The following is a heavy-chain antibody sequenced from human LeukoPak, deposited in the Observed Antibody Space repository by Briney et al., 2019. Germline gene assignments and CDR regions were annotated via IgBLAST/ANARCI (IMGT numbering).Heavy chain of an antibody. CDR3: ASSHRYSSGWYFPYNWFDP. D-gene: IGHD6-19*01. CDR1: GFTFSSYS. J-gene: IGHJ5*02. Sequence: GGSLRLSCAASGFTFSSYSMNWVRQAPGKGLEWVSSISSSSSYIYYADSVKGRFTISRDNSKNTLYLQMNSLRAEDTAVYYCASSHRYSSGWYFPYNWFDPWGQGTLVTVSS. V-gene: IGHV3-21*04. CDR2: ISSSSSYI.